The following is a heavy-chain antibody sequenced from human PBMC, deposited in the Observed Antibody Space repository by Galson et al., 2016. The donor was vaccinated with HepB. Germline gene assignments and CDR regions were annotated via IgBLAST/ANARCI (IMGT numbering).Heavy chain of an antibody. CDR3: AKDRWYSGSYYGAFDI. Sequence: SLRLSCAASGFTFSSYNMNWVRQVPGKGLEWVSGIGWNGGSLGSADSVKGRFIISRDNAENSLYLQMNSLRAEDTAFYYCAKDRWYSGSYYGAFDIWGQGTMVTVSS. J-gene: IGHJ3*02. CDR2: IGWNGGSL. V-gene: IGHV3-9*01. D-gene: IGHD1-26*01. CDR1: GFTFSSYN.